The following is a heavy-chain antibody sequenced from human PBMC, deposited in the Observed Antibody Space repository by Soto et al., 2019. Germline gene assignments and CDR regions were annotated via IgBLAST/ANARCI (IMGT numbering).Heavy chain of an antibody. CDR1: GGSFSDYY. CDR2: INHSGST. J-gene: IGHJ4*02. CDR3: ARGRWLDNG. Sequence: SETLSLTCAVFGGSFSDYYWSWIRQPPGKGLEWIGEINHSGSTNQNPSLESRVSISVDKSKSQFSLKLSSVTAADTAVYYCARGRWLDNGWGQGTLVTAPQ. V-gene: IGHV4-34*01. D-gene: IGHD6-19*01.